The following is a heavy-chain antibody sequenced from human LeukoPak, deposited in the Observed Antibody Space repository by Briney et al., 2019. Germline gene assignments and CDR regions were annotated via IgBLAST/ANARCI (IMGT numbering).Heavy chain of an antibody. J-gene: IGHJ6*03. CDR1: GFTFSSYS. Sequence: GGSLRLSCAASGFTFSSYSMNWVRQAPGKGLEWVSYISSSSSTIYYADSVKGRFTISRDNAKSSLYLQMNSLRAEGTAVYYCARDWNYYYYYYMDVWGKGTTVTVSS. V-gene: IGHV3-48*04. D-gene: IGHD1-1*01. CDR3: ARDWNYYYYYYMDV. CDR2: ISSSSSTI.